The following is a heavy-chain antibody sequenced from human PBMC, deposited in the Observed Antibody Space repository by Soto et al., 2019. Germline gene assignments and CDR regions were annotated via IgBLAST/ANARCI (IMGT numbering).Heavy chain of an antibody. Sequence: PGGSLRLSYAASGVTFDRRGMTWVRRAPGKGLEWVAGISDDGCTKYYADSVEGRFTISRDNSKNTLYLQMNSLRAEDTAVYYCAKDNLYTLVYWGQGTLVTVSS. J-gene: IGHJ4*02. V-gene: IGHV3-30*18. CDR3: AKDNLYTLVY. CDR2: ISDDGCTK. CDR1: GVTFDRRG. D-gene: IGHD3-16*01.